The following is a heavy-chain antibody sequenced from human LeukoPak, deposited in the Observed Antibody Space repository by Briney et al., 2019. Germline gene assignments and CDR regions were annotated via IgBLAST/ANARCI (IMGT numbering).Heavy chain of an antibody. Sequence: SQTLSLTCAISGDSVSSNSAAWNWIRQSPSRGLEWLGRTYYRSKWYNDYAVSVKSRITINPDTSKNQFSLQLNSVTPEDTAVYYCARDRLHQAFGGVIATSNWFDPWGQGTLVTVSS. CDR2: TYYRSKWYN. J-gene: IGHJ5*02. D-gene: IGHD3-16*02. CDR3: ARDRLHQAFGGVIATSNWFDP. CDR1: GDSVSSNSAA. V-gene: IGHV6-1*01.